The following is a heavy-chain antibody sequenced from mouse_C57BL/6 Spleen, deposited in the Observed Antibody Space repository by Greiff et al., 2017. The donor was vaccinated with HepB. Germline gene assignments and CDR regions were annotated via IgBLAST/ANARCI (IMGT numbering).Heavy chain of an antibody. D-gene: IGHD1-2*01. V-gene: IGHV1-66*01. CDR3: ARRRLYFDY. CDR1: GYSFTSYY. J-gene: IGHJ2*01. CDR2: IYPGSGNT. Sequence: LVESGPELVKPGASVKISCKASGYSFTSYYIHWVKQRPGQGLEWIGWIYPGSGNTKYNEKFKGKATLTADTSSSTAYMQLSSLTSEDSAVYYCARRRLYFDYWGQGTTLTVSS.